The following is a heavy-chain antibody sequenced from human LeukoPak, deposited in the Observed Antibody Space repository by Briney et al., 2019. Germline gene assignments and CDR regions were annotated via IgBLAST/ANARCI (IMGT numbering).Heavy chain of an antibody. D-gene: IGHD3-22*01. CDR1: GFPFSSYW. V-gene: IGHV3-7*01. CDR2: IKQDGSKK. J-gene: IGHJ4*02. Sequence: GGSLRLSCVASGFPFSSYWMTWVRQAPGKGLEWVANIKQDGSKKSYVDSVKGRFTISRDNAKNSLYLQMNSLRAEDTAVYYCARGAYYYEDWGQGTLVTVSS. CDR3: ARGAYYYED.